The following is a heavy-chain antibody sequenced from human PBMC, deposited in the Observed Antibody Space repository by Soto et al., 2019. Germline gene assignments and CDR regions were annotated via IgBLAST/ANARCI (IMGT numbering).Heavy chain of an antibody. J-gene: IGHJ4*02. D-gene: IGHD2-2*01. CDR2: ISYDGSNK. Sequence: QVQLVESGGGVVQPGRSLRLSCAASGFTFSHYGIHWVRQAPGKGLEWVAVISYDGSNKHYADSVKGRFTVSRDKSKNQMYLQMNSLRAEDKAVYFCARYSGKYQGPIDYWGQGTLVTVSS. CDR3: ARYSGKYQGPIDY. V-gene: IGHV3-30*03. CDR1: GFTFSHYG.